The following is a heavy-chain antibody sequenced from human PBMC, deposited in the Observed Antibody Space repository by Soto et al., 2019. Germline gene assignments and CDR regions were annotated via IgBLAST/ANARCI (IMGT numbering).Heavy chain of an antibody. Sequence: QVQLQESGPGLVKPSQTLSLTCTVSGGSISSGGYYWSWIRQHPGKGLAWIGYIYYSGSTYYNPSLKSRVTISVYTSKNQFSLKLSSVTAADTAVYYCASGSSSSYLIAFDIWGQGTMVTVSS. J-gene: IGHJ3*02. CDR3: ASGSSSSYLIAFDI. CDR1: GGSISSGGYY. V-gene: IGHV4-31*03. D-gene: IGHD6-6*01. CDR2: IYYSGST.